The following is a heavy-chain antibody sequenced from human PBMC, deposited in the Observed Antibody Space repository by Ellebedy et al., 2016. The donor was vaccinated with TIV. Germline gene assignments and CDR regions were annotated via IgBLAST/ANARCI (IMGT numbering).Heavy chain of an antibody. D-gene: IGHD1-20*01. CDR2: IWSDGSNK. CDR1: RFTFSSYG. J-gene: IGHJ4*02. V-gene: IGHV3-33*01. CDR3: ARDRGITGTGAFDY. Sequence: PGGSLRLSCAASRFTFSSYGMHWVRQAPGKGLEWVAVIWSDGSNKYYADSVKGRFTISRDNSKNTLYLQMNSLRAEDTAVYCCARDRGITGTGAFDYWGQGTLVTVSS.